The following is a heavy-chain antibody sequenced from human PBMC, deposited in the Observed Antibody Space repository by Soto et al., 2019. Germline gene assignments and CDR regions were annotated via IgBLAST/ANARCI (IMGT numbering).Heavy chain of an antibody. CDR2: IYPGDSDT. CDR3: ARQRGEQWLGTNDYYYGMDV. D-gene: IGHD6-19*01. J-gene: IGHJ6*02. Sequence: GESLKISCEGSGYNFTSYWSGWVRQMHGKSLEWMGIIYPGDSDTRYSPSFQGQVTISADKSISTAYLQWSSLKASDTAMYYCARQRGEQWLGTNDYYYGMDVWGQGTTVTVSS. CDR1: GYNFTSYW. V-gene: IGHV5-51*01.